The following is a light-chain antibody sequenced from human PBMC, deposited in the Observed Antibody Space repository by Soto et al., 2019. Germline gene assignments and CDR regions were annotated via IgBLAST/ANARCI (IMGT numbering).Light chain of an antibody. Sequence: DIQMTQSPSSLSASVGDRVTITCRASQSISSYLNWYQQKPGRAPKLLIYAASSLQSGVPSRFSGSGSGTDFTLTISSLQPEDFATYYCQQSHSTPPYTFGQGPKLEIK. CDR2: AAS. V-gene: IGKV1-39*01. J-gene: IGKJ2*01. CDR1: QSISSY. CDR3: QQSHSTPPYT.